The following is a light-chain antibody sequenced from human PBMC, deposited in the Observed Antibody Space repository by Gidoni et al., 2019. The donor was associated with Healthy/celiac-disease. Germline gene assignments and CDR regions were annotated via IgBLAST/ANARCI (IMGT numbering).Light chain of an antibody. Sequence: YELTQPPSVSVSPGQTASITCAGDKLGDKYACWYQQKPGQSPVLVIYQDSKRPSGIPERFSGSNSGNTATLTISGTQAMDEADYYCQAWDSSTVVFGGGTKLTVL. J-gene: IGLJ2*01. CDR1: KLGDKY. V-gene: IGLV3-1*01. CDR2: QDS. CDR3: QAWDSSTVV.